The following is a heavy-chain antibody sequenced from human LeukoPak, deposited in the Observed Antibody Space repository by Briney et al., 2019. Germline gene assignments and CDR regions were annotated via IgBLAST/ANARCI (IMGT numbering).Heavy chain of an antibody. J-gene: IGHJ4*02. CDR3: ARDNSGWSRDY. V-gene: IGHV3-48*01. D-gene: IGHD6-19*01. Sequence: AGGSLRLSCAASGFTFSSYSMNWVRQAPGKGLEWVSYVSSSSSTIYYADSVKGRFTISRDNAKNSLYLQMNSLRAEDTAIYYCARDNSGWSRDYWGQGTLVTVSS. CDR2: VSSSSSTI. CDR1: GFTFSSYS.